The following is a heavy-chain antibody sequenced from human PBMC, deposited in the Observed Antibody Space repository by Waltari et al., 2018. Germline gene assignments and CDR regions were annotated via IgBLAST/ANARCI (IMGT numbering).Heavy chain of an antibody. V-gene: IGHV3-30*03. CDR3: ARDMWPIGPLKTPHES. CDR2: VSFDGTNT. CDR1: GLNFGNYG. J-gene: IGHJ5*02. Sequence: QVQLVESGGGLVQPGRSLRLSCAASGLNFGNYGMHWVRQAPGQGLVWVASVSFDGTNTDSADSVRGRFTLFRDNSKNTLHLEMTSLRIEDTALYYCARDMWPIGPLKTPHESWGQGTLVTVSS. D-gene: IGHD2-21*01.